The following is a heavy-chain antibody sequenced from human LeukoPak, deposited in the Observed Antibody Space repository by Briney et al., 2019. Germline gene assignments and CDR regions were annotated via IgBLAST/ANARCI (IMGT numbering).Heavy chain of an antibody. Sequence: GGSLRLSCAASGFTFSSYGMHWVRQAPGKGLEWVAFIRYDGSNKYYADSVKGRFTISRDNAKNSLYLQMNSLRAEDTAVYYCAKGGRSSGGSYYDYWGQGTLVTVSS. CDR1: GFTFSSYG. J-gene: IGHJ4*02. CDR3: AKGGRSSGGSYYDY. D-gene: IGHD2-15*01. V-gene: IGHV3-30*02. CDR2: IRYDGSNK.